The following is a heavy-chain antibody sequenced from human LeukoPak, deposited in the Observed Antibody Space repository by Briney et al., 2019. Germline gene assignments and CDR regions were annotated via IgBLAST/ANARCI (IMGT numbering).Heavy chain of an antibody. V-gene: IGHV3-23*01. CDR2: ISGSGGST. Sequence: GGSLRLSCAASGFTVSSKYMSWVRQAPGKGLEWVSAISGSGGSTYYADSVKGRITISRDNSKNTLYLQMNSLRAEDTAVYYCAKDLYRSGAERYLDYRGQGTLVTVSS. CDR1: GFTVSSKY. CDR3: AKDLYRSGAERYLDY. D-gene: IGHD6-19*01. J-gene: IGHJ4*02.